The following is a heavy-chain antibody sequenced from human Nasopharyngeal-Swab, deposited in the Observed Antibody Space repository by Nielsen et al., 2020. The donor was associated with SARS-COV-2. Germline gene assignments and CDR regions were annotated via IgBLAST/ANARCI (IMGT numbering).Heavy chain of an antibody. CDR2: INSDGDTT. V-gene: IGHV3-74*01. J-gene: IGHJ4*02. CDR1: GFTFSSYW. CDR3: ATGRVGATPYYLDY. D-gene: IGHD1-26*01. Sequence: GGSLRLSCAASGFTFSSYWMNWVRQAPGKELVSVSRINSDGDTTSYADSVKGRFTISRDNAKNTLYLQMSGLRGEDTAVYYCATGRVGATPYYLDYWGQGTLVTVSS.